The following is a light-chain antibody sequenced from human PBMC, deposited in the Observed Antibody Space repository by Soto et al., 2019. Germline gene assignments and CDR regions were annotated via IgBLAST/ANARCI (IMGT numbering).Light chain of an antibody. CDR3: QQYNNWPQIT. Sequence: RVSTQSPTTLSLSAVEIVTLSGSASKIISSNLAWYQQKPGQAPRLLIYGASTRATGIPARFSGSGPGTEFTLTISSLQSEDFAVYYCQQYNNWPQITFGQGTRLEIK. CDR2: GAS. CDR1: KIISSN. J-gene: IGKJ5*01. V-gene: IGKV3-15*01.